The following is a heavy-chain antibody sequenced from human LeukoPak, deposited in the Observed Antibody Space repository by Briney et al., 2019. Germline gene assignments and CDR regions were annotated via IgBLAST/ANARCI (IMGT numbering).Heavy chain of an antibody. CDR3: ARAVGSGSFQTYYYYMDV. Sequence: SETLSLTCAVSGGSISSSNWWSWVRQPPGKGLEWIGEIYHSGSTNYNPSLKSRVTISVDTSKNQFSLKLSSVTAADTAVYYCARAVGSGSFQTYYYYMDVWGKGTTVTISS. D-gene: IGHD3-10*01. CDR1: GGSISSSNW. CDR2: IYHSGST. J-gene: IGHJ6*03. V-gene: IGHV4-4*02.